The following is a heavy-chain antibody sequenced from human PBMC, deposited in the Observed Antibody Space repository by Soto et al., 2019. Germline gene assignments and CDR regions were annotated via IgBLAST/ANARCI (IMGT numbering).Heavy chain of an antibody. CDR1: GGSISSGGYY. J-gene: IGHJ5*02. D-gene: IGHD2-15*01. Sequence: SETLSLTCTVSGGSISSGGYYWSWIRQPPGKGLEWIGSIYYSGSTYYNPSLKSRVTISVDTSKNQFSLKLTSVTAADTAVYYCASALYCSGGSCSFDPWGQGTLVTVSS. CDR2: IYYSGST. CDR3: ASALYCSGGSCSFDP. V-gene: IGHV4-39*07.